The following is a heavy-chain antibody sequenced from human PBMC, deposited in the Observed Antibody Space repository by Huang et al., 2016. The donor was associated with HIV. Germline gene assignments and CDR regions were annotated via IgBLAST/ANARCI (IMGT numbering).Heavy chain of an antibody. CDR3: ARVARGPNWYFDL. Sequence: QVQLQESGPGLVKPSETLSLTCTVSGGSISSHHYSWIRQPPGKGLEWIGIIYYSGGTNYIPSRKSRATISLDTSKNHFSLRLRSVTAADTAVYYCARVARGPNWYFDLWGRGTLVTVSS. CDR1: GGSISSHH. J-gene: IGHJ2*01. CDR2: IYYSGGT. V-gene: IGHV4-59*11. D-gene: IGHD2-15*01.